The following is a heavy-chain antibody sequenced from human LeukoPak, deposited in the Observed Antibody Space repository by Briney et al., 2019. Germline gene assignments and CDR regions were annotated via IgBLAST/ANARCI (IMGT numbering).Heavy chain of an antibody. J-gene: IGHJ4*02. CDR2: IKEDGSGR. CDR3: ARGDPPALVLRGATSFDK. Sequence: GGSLRLSCAASGFSFKMYWMNWVRQAPGKGLEWVANIKEDGSGRYYVDSVRGRFTISRDNAKNSLWLQMNSLRVEDTAVYYCARGDPPALVLRGATSFDKWGQETLVTGSS. V-gene: IGHV3-7*03. CDR1: GFSFKMYW. D-gene: IGHD1-26*01.